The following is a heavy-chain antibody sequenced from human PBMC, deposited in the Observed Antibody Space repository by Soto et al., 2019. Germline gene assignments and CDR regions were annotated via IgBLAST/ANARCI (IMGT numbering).Heavy chain of an antibody. CDR1: GFTFSDSA. CDR2: IRSKANNYAT. CDR3: ARLMESGMVITPFEY. J-gene: IGHJ4*02. Sequence: GGSLRLSCAASGFTFSDSAIHWVRQASGKGLEWVGRIRSKANNYATAYAASVKGRFTVSRDDSENTASLQMNSLKTDDTAVYYCARLMESGMVITPFEYWGQGTLVTVSS. V-gene: IGHV3-73*01. D-gene: IGHD3-22*01.